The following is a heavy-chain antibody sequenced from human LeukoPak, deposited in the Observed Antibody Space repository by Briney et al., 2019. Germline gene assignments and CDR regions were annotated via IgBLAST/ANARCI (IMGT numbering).Heavy chain of an antibody. CDR2: ISYDVINK. J-gene: IGHJ4*02. CDR1: GFTFSSYV. CDR3: ARARTTVTTSFDY. Sequence: GGSLRLSCAASGFTFSSYVIHSVRQAPGNGLEWLAVISYDVINKYYADSLKGRFTISRDNAKTSLYLQMNSLRAEATAVYYCARARTTVTTSFDYWGQGTLVTVSS. V-gene: IGHV3-30*03. D-gene: IGHD4-17*01.